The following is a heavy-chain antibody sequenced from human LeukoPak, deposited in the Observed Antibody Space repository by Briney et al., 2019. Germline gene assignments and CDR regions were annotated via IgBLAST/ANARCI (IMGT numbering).Heavy chain of an antibody. CDR1: GGSFSGYY. CDR3: AREGWRYYMDV. Sequence: KASETLSLTCAVYGGSFSGYYWSWIRQPPGKGLEWIGEINHSGSTNYNPSLKSRVTISVDTSKNQFSLKLSSVTAADTAVYYCAREGWRYYMDVWGKGTTVTVSS. CDR2: INHSGST. J-gene: IGHJ6*03. V-gene: IGHV4-34*01.